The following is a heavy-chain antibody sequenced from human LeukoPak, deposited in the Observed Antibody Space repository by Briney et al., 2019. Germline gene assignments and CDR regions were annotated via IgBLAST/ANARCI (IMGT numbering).Heavy chain of an antibody. V-gene: IGHV4-61*01. J-gene: IGHJ4*02. CDR1: GGSVSSGSHY. CDR2: VYYSGST. CDR3: ARADLWGSYYFDY. Sequence: SETLSLTCPVSGGSVSSGSHYWSWIRQPPGKGLEWIGHVYYSGSTYYNPSLKSRVTISVDTSKNQFSLKLSSVTAADTAVYYCARADLWGSYYFDYWGQGTLVTVSS. D-gene: IGHD4/OR15-4a*01.